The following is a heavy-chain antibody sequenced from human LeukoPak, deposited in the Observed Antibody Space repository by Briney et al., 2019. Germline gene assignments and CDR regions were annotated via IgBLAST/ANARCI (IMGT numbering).Heavy chain of an antibody. CDR3: AKTYKYNYNGMDV. Sequence: GGSLRLSCAASGFTFGSYSMNWVRQAPGEGLEWVSLIEESGSTTYYADSVKGRFTISRDNSQNTLYLQMSSLRAEDTAVYYCAKTYKYNYNGMDVWGQGTTVTVSS. J-gene: IGHJ6*02. CDR2: IEESGSTT. D-gene: IGHD1-1*01. CDR1: GFTFGSYS. V-gene: IGHV3-23*01.